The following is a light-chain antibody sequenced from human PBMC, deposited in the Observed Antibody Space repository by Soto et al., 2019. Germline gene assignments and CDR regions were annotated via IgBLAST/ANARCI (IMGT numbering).Light chain of an antibody. Sequence: QSALTQPASVSGSPGQSITISCTGTSIDVGGYNYVSWYLQHPGKAPKLIIYDVSSRPSGVSNRFSGSKSGNTASLTISGLQAEDEADYYCRSYTATSALVFGGGTKLTVL. CDR1: SIDVGGYNY. CDR2: DVS. V-gene: IGLV2-14*03. CDR3: RSYTATSALV. J-gene: IGLJ2*01.